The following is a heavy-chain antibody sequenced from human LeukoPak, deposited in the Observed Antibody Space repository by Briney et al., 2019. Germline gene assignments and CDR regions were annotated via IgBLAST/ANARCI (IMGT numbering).Heavy chain of an antibody. CDR1: GYTFTSYY. CDR2: INPSGGNT. J-gene: IGHJ4*02. D-gene: IGHD6-13*01. Sequence: ASVKVSCKASGYTFTSYYMHWVRQAPGQGLEWMGIINPSGGNTNYAQKLQSRVTMTTDTSTSTAYMELRSLRSDDTAVYYCARDHRYIAAAGAIDYWGQGTLVTVSS. CDR3: ARDHRYIAAAGAIDY. V-gene: IGHV1-46*01.